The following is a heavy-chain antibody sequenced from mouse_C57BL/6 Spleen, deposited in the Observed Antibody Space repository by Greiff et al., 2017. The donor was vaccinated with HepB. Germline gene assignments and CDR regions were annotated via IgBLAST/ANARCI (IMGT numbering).Heavy chain of an antibody. V-gene: IGHV2-5*01. CDR2: IWRGGST. CDR3: AKNRDDYDVGGYYAMVY. CDR1: GFSLTSYG. Sequence: VQLVESGPGLVQPSQSLSITCTVSGFSLTSYGVHWVRQSPGKGLEWLGVIWRGGSTDYNAAFMSRLSITKDNSKSQVFFKMNSLQADDTAIYYCAKNRDDYDVGGYYAMVYWGQGTSVTVSS. J-gene: IGHJ4*01. D-gene: IGHD2-4*01.